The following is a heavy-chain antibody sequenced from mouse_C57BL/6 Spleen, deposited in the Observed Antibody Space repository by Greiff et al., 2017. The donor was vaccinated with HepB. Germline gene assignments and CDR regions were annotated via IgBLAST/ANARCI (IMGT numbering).Heavy chain of an antibody. CDR1: GFNIKDDY. CDR3: TTDYGSMFAY. J-gene: IGHJ3*01. CDR2: IDPENGDT. D-gene: IGHD1-1*01. V-gene: IGHV14-4*01. Sequence: VQLQKSGAELVRPGASVKLSCTASGFNIKDDYMHWVKQRPEQGLEWIGWIDPENGDTEYASKFQGKATITADTSSNTAYLQLSSLTSEDTAVYYCTTDYGSMFAYWGQGTLVTVSA.